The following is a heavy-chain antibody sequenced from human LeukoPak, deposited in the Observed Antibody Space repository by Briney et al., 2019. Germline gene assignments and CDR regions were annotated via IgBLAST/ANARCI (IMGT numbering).Heavy chain of an antibody. CDR1: GDSISSYY. CDR2: IYYSGST. V-gene: IGHV4-59*01. CDR3: ARTYYDFWSGSVYYYMDV. Sequence: SETLSLTCTVSGDSISSYYWSWIRQPPGKGLEWIGYIYYSGSTNYNPSLKSRVTISVDTSKNQFSLKLSSVTAADTAVYYCARTYYDFWSGSVYYYMDVWGKGTTVTVSS. D-gene: IGHD3-3*01. J-gene: IGHJ6*03.